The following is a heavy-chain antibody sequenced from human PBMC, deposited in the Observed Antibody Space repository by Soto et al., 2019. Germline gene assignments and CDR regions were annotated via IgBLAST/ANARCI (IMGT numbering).Heavy chain of an antibody. CDR1: GFSFSRYG. CDR3: AKDVWWGASDYEGWFDP. Sequence: QVQLVESGGGVVQPGRSLRLSCAASGFSFSRYGMHWVRQAPGKGLEWVTFISFDGTNKQYADSVKGRFTISRHNSKKTVFLQMNRLRGDDAGVYYCAKDVWWGASDYEGWFDPWGRGTLVTVSS. CDR2: ISFDGTNK. J-gene: IGHJ5*02. V-gene: IGHV3-30*18. D-gene: IGHD5-12*01.